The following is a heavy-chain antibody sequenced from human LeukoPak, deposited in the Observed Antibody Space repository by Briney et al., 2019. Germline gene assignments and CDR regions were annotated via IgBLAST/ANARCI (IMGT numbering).Heavy chain of an antibody. J-gene: IGHJ4*02. CDR2: IYYSGST. CDR1: GGSINNYY. CDR3: ARHNARLRGWIGEVDF. D-gene: IGHD3-10*01. V-gene: IGHV4-59*08. Sequence: SETLSLTCSVSGGSINNYYWSWFRQPPGKGLEWIAYIYYSGSTNYNPSFKSRVTISVDTSRSQFSLMLSSVIAVDTAVYYCARHNARLRGWIGEVDFWGQGALVTVSS.